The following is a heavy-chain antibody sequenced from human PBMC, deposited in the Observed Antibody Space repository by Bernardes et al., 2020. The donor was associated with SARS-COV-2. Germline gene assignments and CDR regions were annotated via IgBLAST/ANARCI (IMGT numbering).Heavy chain of an antibody. CDR1: GLTVTTTY. D-gene: IGHD5-18*01. CDR3: AASNSNVPTGYYYYYYGMDF. CDR2: IYASGKT. V-gene: IGHV3-53*01. Sequence: CGSLRLSCAASGLTVTTTYMSWVRQAPGKGLEWVSIIYASGKTFHASSVKGRFAISTDYSKNTLYLQMNSLRTEDTAVYYCAASNSNVPTGYYYYYYGMDFWGQGTTVIVSS. J-gene: IGHJ6*02.